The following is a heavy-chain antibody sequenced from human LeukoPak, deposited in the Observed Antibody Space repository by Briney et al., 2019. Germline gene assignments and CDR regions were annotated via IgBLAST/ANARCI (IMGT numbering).Heavy chain of an antibody. Sequence: SETLSLTCAVYGGSFSGYYWSWIRQPPGKGLEWIGEINHSGSTNYNPSLKSRVTISVDTSKNQFSLKLSSVTAADTAVYYCASGTGAFDYWGQGTRVTVSS. D-gene: IGHD7-27*01. V-gene: IGHV4-34*01. J-gene: IGHJ4*02. CDR2: INHSGST. CDR1: GGSFSGYY. CDR3: ASGTGAFDY.